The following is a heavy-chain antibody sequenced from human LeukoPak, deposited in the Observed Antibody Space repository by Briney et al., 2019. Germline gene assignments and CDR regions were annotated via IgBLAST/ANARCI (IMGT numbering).Heavy chain of an antibody. Sequence: SETLSLTCTVSGGSISSDNYYWGYIRQPPGKGLEWIASIYYSGSTYYNPSLKSRVAISVDTSKNQFSLKLRSVTAADTAVYYCASETFWSGIRLIDYWGQGTLVTVSS. V-gene: IGHV4-39*01. CDR2: IYYSGST. D-gene: IGHD3/OR15-3a*01. CDR1: GGSISSDNYY. J-gene: IGHJ4*02. CDR3: ASETFWSGIRLIDY.